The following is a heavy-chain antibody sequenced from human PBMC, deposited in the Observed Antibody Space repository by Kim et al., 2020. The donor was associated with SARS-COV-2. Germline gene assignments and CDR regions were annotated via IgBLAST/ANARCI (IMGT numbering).Heavy chain of an antibody. J-gene: IGHJ4*02. CDR2: IYYSGST. CDR1: GGSISSSSYY. CDR3: ARHKEEQWLAPFDY. D-gene: IGHD6-19*01. Sequence: SETLSLTCTVSGGSISSSSYYWGWIRQPPGKGLEWIGSIYYSGSTYYNPSLKSRVTISVDTSKNQFSLKLSSVTAADTAVYYCARHKEEQWLAPFDYWGQGTLVTVSS. V-gene: IGHV4-39*07.